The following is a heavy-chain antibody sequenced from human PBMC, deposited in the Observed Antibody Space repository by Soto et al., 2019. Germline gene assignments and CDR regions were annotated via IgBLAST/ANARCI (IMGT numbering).Heavy chain of an antibody. J-gene: IGHJ6*02. CDR3: AISGYSGYDNYYGMDV. V-gene: IGHV1-69*01. CDR1: GGTFSSYA. Sequence: QVQLVQSGAEVKKPGSSVKVSCKASGGTFSSYAISWVRQAPGQGLEWMGGIIPIFGTANYAQKFQGRVTITADESTSTADMELSSLRSEDTAVYYCAISGYSGYDNYYGMDVWGQGTTVTVSS. CDR2: IIPIFGTA. D-gene: IGHD5-12*01.